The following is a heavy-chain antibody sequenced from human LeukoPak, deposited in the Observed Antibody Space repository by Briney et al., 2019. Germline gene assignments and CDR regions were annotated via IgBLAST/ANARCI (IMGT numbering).Heavy chain of an antibody. V-gene: IGHV4-39*01. Sequence: KTSETLSLTCTVSGGSISTSNYYWGWIRQPPGKGLEWIGNIFYSGSTYYSPSLKSRVTISVDTSKNQFSLKLSSVTAADTAVYYCARGVIAAGGNDFDYWGQGTLVTVSS. CDR3: ARGVIAAGGNDFDY. CDR2: IFYSGST. J-gene: IGHJ4*02. D-gene: IGHD6-13*01. CDR1: GGSISTSNYY.